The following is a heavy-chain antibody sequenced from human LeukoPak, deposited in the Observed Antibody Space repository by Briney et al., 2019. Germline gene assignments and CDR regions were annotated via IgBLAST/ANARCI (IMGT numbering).Heavy chain of an antibody. CDR1: GGSISSGGYS. V-gene: IGHV4-30-2*01. CDR3: ARLFYGAYYFDY. D-gene: IGHD4-17*01. J-gene: IGHJ4*02. Sequence: SETLSLTCAVSGGSISSGGYSGRWIRQPPGKGLEWIGYIYHSGSTYYNPSLKSRVTISVDRSNNQFSLKLSSVTAADTAVYYCARLFYGAYYFDYWGQGTLVTVSS. CDR2: IYHSGST.